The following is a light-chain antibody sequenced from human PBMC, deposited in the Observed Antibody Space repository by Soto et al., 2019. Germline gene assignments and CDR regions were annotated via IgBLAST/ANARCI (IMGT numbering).Light chain of an antibody. Sequence: QSALTQPASVSGSPGQSITISCTGTSSDVGGYNSVSWYQQHPGKDPKLMIYAVSNRPSGVSKRFSGSKSGYTASLTISGLQAEDEAEYYCSSYTSSSTVVFGGGTKLTVL. CDR2: AVS. V-gene: IGLV2-14*01. CDR3: SSYTSSSTVV. CDR1: SSDVGGYNS. J-gene: IGLJ2*01.